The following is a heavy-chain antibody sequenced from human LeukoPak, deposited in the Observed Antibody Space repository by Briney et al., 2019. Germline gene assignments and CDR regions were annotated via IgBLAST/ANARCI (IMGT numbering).Heavy chain of an antibody. CDR2: TYYSGST. CDR1: GGSVSSGSYY. D-gene: IGHD5-18*01. Sequence: KTSETLSLTCTVSGGSVSSGSYYWSWIRQPPGKGLEWIGYTYYSGSTNYNPSLKSRVTISIDTSKNQFSLNLTSVTAADTAVYYCARGMGYSYGLYYFDYWGQGTPVTVSS. CDR3: ARGMGYSYGLYYFDY. J-gene: IGHJ4*02. V-gene: IGHV4-61*01.